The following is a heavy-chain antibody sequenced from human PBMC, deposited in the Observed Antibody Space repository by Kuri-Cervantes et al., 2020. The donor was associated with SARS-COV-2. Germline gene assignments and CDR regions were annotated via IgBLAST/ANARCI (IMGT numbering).Heavy chain of an antibody. D-gene: IGHD3-22*01. CDR3: AQLQFGDYYDSSGYPDAFDT. V-gene: IGHV1-2*06. CDR1: GYTFTGYY. J-gene: IGHJ3*02. CDR2: INPNSGGT. Sequence: ASVKVSCKASGYTFTGYYMHWVRQTPGQGLEWMGRINPNSGGTNYAQKFRGRVTMTRDTSISTAYMELSRLRSDDTAVYYCAQLQFGDYYDSSGYPDAFDTWGQGTMVTVSS.